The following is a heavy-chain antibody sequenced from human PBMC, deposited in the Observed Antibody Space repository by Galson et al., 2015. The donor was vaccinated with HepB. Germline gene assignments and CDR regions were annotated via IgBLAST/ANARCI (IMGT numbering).Heavy chain of an antibody. CDR1: GYTFTSYA. V-gene: IGHV1-3*01. CDR2: INAGNGNT. D-gene: IGHD3-10*01. CDR3: ARDYYGSGSYYSSYFDY. Sequence: SVKVSCEASGYTFTSYAMHWVRQAPGQRLEWMGWINAGNGNTKYSQKFQGRVTITRDTSASTAYMELSSLRSEDTAVYYCARDYYGSGSYYSSYFDYWGQGTLVTVSS. J-gene: IGHJ4*02.